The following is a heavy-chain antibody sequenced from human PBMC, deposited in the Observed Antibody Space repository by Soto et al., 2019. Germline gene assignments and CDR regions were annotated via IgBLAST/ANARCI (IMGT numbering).Heavy chain of an antibody. J-gene: IGHJ4*02. D-gene: IGHD4-17*01. V-gene: IGHV4-31*03. CDR3: ARVWGYGGNSRFDY. CDR1: SGSISSGGYY. CDR2: IYYSGST. Sequence: QVQLQESGPGLVKPSQTLSLTCTVSSGSISSGGYYWSWVRQHPGKGLDLIGYIYYSGSTYYNPSLKSRVIISLDTSKNQYSLKLSSVTAADTAVYYGARVWGYGGNSRFDYWGQGTLVIDSS.